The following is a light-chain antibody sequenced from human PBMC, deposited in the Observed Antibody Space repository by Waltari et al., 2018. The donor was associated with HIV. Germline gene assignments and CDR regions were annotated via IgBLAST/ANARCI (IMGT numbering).Light chain of an antibody. CDR3: YSTDSTVGV. J-gene: IGLJ3*02. CDR2: EDS. CDR1: LVPRKY. V-gene: IGLV3-10*01. Sequence: SHELTQPPYVSVSPGQTARLTCSVDLVPRKYAYWYQQKAGQAPVLVIYEDSKRPSGIPERFSGSSSGTMATLTISGAQVEDESDYYCYSTDSTVGVFGGGTKLTVL.